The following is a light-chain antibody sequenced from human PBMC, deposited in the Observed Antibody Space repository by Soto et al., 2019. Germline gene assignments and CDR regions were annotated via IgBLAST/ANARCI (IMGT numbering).Light chain of an antibody. CDR3: QQYNTWPRT. CDR2: DAS. J-gene: IGKJ1*01. CDR1: QSVSNN. Sequence: EIVMTQSPATLAVSPGERATLSCRASQSVSNNLAWYQQKPGQAPRLLIYDASTRATGIPARFSGSGSGTEFTLTVSSLQSEDFAVYYCQQYNTWPRTFGQGTRVEIK. V-gene: IGKV3-15*01.